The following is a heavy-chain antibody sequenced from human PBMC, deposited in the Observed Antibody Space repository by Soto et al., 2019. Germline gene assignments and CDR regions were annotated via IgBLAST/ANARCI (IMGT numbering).Heavy chain of an antibody. CDR3: AAASRGELRYFDWLFPDAFDY. D-gene: IGHD3-9*01. V-gene: IGHV1-58*02. CDR1: GFTFTSSA. J-gene: IGHJ4*02. Sequence: ASVKVSCKASGFTFTSSAMQWVRQARGQRLEWIGWIVVGSGNTNYAQKFQERVIITRDMSTSTAYMELSSLRSEDTGVYYWAAASRGELRYFDWLFPDAFDYWGQGTLVTVSS. CDR2: IVVGSGNT.